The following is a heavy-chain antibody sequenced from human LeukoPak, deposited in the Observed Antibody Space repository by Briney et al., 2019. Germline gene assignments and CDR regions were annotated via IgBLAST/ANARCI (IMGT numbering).Heavy chain of an antibody. V-gene: IGHV3-30*18. J-gene: IGHJ4*02. Sequence: GGSLRLSCAASGFTFSSYGMHWVRQAPGKGLEWVAVISYDGSNKYYADSVKGRFTISRDNSKNTLYLQMNSLRAEDTAVYYCAKDFTSSGSYFDYWGQGTLVTVSS. CDR1: GFTFSSYG. D-gene: IGHD1-26*01. CDR3: AKDFTSSGSYFDY. CDR2: ISYDGSNK.